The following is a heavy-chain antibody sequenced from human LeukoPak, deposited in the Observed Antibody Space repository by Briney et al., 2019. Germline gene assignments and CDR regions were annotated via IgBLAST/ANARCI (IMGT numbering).Heavy chain of an antibody. D-gene: IGHD3-3*01. J-gene: IGHJ6*02. CDR1: GFTVSSNY. CDR2: IYSGGST. Sequence: GGSLRLSCAASGFTVSSNYMSWVRQAPGKGLEWVSIIYSGGSTYYADSVKGRFTISRDNSKNTLYLQMNSLSAEDTAVYYCARDSRRFFEWTPTAVDVWGQGTTVTVSS. V-gene: IGHV3-53*05. CDR3: ARDSRRFFEWTPTAVDV.